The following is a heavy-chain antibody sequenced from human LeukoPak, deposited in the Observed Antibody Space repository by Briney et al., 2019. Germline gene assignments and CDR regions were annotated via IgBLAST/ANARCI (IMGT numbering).Heavy chain of an antibody. CDR1: GGSISSYY. J-gene: IGHJ4*02. D-gene: IGHD6-13*01. V-gene: IGHV4-59*01. CDR3: ARGGYGSSWYHFDY. Sequence: SETLSLTCTVSGGSISSYYWSWIRQPPGKGLEWIGNIYYSGSTNYNPSLKSRVIISVDTSKNQFSLNLYSVTAADTAVYYCARGGYGSSWYHFDYWGQGTLVTVSS. CDR2: IYYSGST.